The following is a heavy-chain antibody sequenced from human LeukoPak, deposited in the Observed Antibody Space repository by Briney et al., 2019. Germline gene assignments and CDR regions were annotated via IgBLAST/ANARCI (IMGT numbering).Heavy chain of an antibody. V-gene: IGHV4-59*12. CDR1: GDSIISSYY. CDR2: VYYSGST. CDR3: ARGHGRRYDYVWGSYRYTGFDY. J-gene: IGHJ4*02. D-gene: IGHD3-16*02. Sequence: PSETLSLTCTVSGDSIISSYYWTWIRQSPGKGLEWIGYVYYSGSTNYNPSLKSRVTISVDTSKNQFSLKLSSVTAADTAVYYCARGHGRRYDYVWGSYRYTGFDYWGQGTLVTVSS.